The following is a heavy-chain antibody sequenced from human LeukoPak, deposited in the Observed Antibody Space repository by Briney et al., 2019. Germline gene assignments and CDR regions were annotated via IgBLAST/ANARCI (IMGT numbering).Heavy chain of an antibody. J-gene: IGHJ4*02. CDR3: ARDLNAYYYDSSGYYFDY. CDR2: IYYSGNT. V-gene: IGHV4-39*02. Sequence: PSETLSLTCTVSGGSISDTSYYWGWIRQSPGKGLEWFGSIYYSGNTYHNPSLKSRVTISVDTTKNQFSLQLNSVTPEDTAVYYCARDLNAYYYDSSGYYFDYWGQGTLVTVSS. D-gene: IGHD3-22*01. CDR1: GGSISDTSYY.